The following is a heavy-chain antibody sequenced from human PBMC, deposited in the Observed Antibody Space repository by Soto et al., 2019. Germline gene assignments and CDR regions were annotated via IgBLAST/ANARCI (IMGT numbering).Heavy chain of an antibody. D-gene: IGHD3-3*02. Sequence: ASVNVSCKSSGYTFTSYCISWVRQAPGQGLEWMGWISAYNGNTNYAQKLQGRVTMTTDTSTSTAYMELRSLRSDDTAVYYCARGGTFLEWLLYKPGDYFDYWGQGTPVTVSS. V-gene: IGHV1-18*04. CDR1: GYTFTSYC. CDR2: ISAYNGNT. J-gene: IGHJ4*02. CDR3: ARGGTFLEWLLYKPGDYFDY.